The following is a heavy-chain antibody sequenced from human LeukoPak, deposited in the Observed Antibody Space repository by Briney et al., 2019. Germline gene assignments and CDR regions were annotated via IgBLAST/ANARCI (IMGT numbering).Heavy chain of an antibody. Sequence: SETLSLTCTVSGGSISSSSYYWGWIRQPPGKGLEWIGTIYYSGSTYYNPSLKSRVTISVDTSKNQFSLRLSSVTAADTAVYYCARLGLTVTGTYYYYYMDVWGKGTTVTISS. CDR3: ARLGLTVTGTYYYYYMDV. V-gene: IGHV4-39*07. J-gene: IGHJ6*03. CDR1: GGSISSSSYY. CDR2: IYYSGST. D-gene: IGHD6-19*01.